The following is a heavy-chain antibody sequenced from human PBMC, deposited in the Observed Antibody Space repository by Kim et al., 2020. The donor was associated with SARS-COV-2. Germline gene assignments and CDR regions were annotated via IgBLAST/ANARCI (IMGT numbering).Heavy chain of an antibody. Sequence: GGSLRLSCAASGFTFSSYAMHWVRQAPGKGLEWVAVISYDGSNKYYADSVKGRFTISRDNSKNTLYLQMNSLRAEDTAVYYCARDLVTMVRGVTYYYGM. V-gene: IGHV3-30-3*01. CDR3: ARDLVTMVRGVTYYYGM. D-gene: IGHD3-10*01. CDR2: ISYDGSNK. CDR1: GFTFSSYA. J-gene: IGHJ6*01.